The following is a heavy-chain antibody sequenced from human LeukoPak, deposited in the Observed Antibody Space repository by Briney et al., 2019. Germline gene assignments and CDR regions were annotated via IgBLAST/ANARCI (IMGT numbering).Heavy chain of an antibody. V-gene: IGHV4-38-2*01. D-gene: IGHD6-19*01. Sequence: SETLSLTCAVSGYSISSGYYWGWIRQPPGKGLEWIGSIYHSGSTYYNPSLKSRVTISVDTSKNQFSLKLSSVTAAHTAVYYCARGIAVAGPPFFYDYWGQGTLVTVSS. J-gene: IGHJ4*02. CDR2: IYHSGST. CDR3: ARGIAVAGPPFFYDY. CDR1: GYSISSGYY.